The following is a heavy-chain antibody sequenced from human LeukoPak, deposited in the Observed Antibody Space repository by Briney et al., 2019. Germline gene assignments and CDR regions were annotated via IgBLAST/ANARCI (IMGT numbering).Heavy chain of an antibody. Sequence: ASVKVSCKASGYTFTSYDINWVRQATGQGLEWMGWMNPNSGNTGYAQKFQGRVTMTRNTSISTAYMKLSSLRSEDTAVYYCARSSPPPTYYDISTGFPQSGMDVWGQGTTVTVSS. J-gene: IGHJ6*02. CDR1: GYTFTSYD. V-gene: IGHV1-8*01. D-gene: IGHD3-9*01. CDR2: MNPNSGNT. CDR3: ARSSPPPTYYDISTGFPQSGMDV.